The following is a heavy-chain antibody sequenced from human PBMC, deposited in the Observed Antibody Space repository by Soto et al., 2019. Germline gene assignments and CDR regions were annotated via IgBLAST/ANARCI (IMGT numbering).Heavy chain of an antibody. J-gene: IGHJ6*02. D-gene: IGHD2-21*02. CDR3: ARDTYCGGDCYYYYYGMDV. CDR2: IYYSGST. CDR1: GGSISSSSYY. Sequence: SETLSLTCTVSGGSISSSSYYWGWIRQPPGKGLEWIGSIYYSGSTYYNPSLKSRVTISVDTSKNQFSLKLSSVTAADTAVYYCARDTYCGGDCYYYYYGMDVWGQGTTVTVSS. V-gene: IGHV4-39*07.